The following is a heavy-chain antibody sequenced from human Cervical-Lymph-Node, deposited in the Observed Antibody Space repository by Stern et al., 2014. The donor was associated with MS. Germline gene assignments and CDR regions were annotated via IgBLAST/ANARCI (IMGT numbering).Heavy chain of an antibody. V-gene: IGHV4-59*01. D-gene: IGHD4-23*01. CDR1: GGSIRTFS. Sequence: QVQLQESGPGLVKPSETLSLTCTVSGGSIRTFSWSWIRQPPGRGRGGIGCVYYNGTTTHNPSLKSRVTMSVDTSKSQLSLRLHSVTAADTAVYYCARHSVGVKDFDSWGQGTLVTVSS. CDR2: VYYNGTT. CDR3: ARHSVGVKDFDS. J-gene: IGHJ4*02.